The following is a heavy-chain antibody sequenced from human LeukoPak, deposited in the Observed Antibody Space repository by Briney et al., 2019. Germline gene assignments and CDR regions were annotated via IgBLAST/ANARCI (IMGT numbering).Heavy chain of an antibody. CDR3: IVVVEPPDSDGFDV. CDR1: GFTFGNSW. CDR2: INADGSTT. D-gene: IGHD1-14*01. Sequence: GGSLRLSCTASGFTFGNSWVHWVRQAPGKGLGWVSLINADGSTTSYADSVKGRFTISRDNARNTLSLEMNSLTIEDKAVYYCIVVVEPPDSDGFDVWGQGTMITVSS. J-gene: IGHJ3*01. V-gene: IGHV3-74*01.